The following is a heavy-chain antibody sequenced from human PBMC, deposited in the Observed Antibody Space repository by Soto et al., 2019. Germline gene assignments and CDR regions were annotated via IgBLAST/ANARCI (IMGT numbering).Heavy chain of an antibody. CDR1: GGSISSGGYY. CDR2: IYYSGST. CDR3: ARAPRNLVVPAAIFWFDP. V-gene: IGHV4-31*03. D-gene: IGHD2-2*01. J-gene: IGHJ5*02. Sequence: PSETLSLTCTVSGGSISSGGYYWSWIRQHPGKGLEWIGYIYYSGSTYYNPSLKSRVTISVDTSKNQFSLKLGSVTAADTAVYYCARAPRNLVVPAAIFWFDPWGQGTLVTVSS.